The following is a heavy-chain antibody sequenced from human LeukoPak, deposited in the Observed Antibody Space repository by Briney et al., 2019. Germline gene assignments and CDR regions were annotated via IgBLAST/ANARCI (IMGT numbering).Heavy chain of an antibody. CDR3: ARDPGMAPTYYFNY. D-gene: IGHD5-24*01. CDR1: RFTFSSYA. CDR2: ISYDGSNK. Sequence: GGSLRLSCAASRFTFSSYAMHWVRQAPGKGLEWVAVISYDGSNKYYADSVKGRFTISRDNSKNTLYLQMNSLRAEDTAVYYCARDPGMAPTYYFNYWGQGTLVTVSS. V-gene: IGHV3-30*04. J-gene: IGHJ4*02.